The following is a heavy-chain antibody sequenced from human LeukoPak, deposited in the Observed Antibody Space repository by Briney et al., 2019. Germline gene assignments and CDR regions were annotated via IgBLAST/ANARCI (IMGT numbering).Heavy chain of an antibody. J-gene: IGHJ6*02. CDR1: GGSISSYY. CDR3: ARERGLSYGSSTYYYYGMDV. Sequence: PSETLSLTCTVSGGSISSYYWSWIRQPPGKGLEWIGYIYYSGSTNYNPSLKSRVTISVDTSKNQFSLRLRSVTVADTAVYYCARERGLSYGSSTYYYYGMDVWGQGTTVTVSS. V-gene: IGHV4-59*01. CDR2: IYYSGST. D-gene: IGHD5-18*01.